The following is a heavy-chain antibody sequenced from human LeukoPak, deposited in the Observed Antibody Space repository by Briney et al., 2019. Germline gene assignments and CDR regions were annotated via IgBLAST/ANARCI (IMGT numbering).Heavy chain of an antibody. J-gene: IGHJ4*02. CDR2: ISGSGGST. D-gene: IGHD3-10*01. CDR1: GFTFSSYA. V-gene: IGHV3-23*01. Sequence: GGSLRLPCAASGFTFSSYAMSWVRQAPGKGLEWVSAISGSGGSTYYADSVKGRFTISRDNSKNTLYLQMNSLRAEDTAVYYCAKPHMVRGVKADFDYWGQGTLVTVSS. CDR3: AKPHMVRGVKADFDY.